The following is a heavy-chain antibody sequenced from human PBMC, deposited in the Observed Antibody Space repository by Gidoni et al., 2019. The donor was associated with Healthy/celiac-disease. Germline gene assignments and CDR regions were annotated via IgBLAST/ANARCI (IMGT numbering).Heavy chain of an antibody. D-gene: IGHD6-13*01. CDR2: ISSSSYI. V-gene: IGHV3-21*01. Sequence: EVQLVESGGGLVKPGGSLRLSYAASGFTFSSYSMNWVRQAPGKGLEWVSSISSSSYIYYADSVKGRFTISRDNAKNSLYLQMNSLRAEDTAVYYCARTRGGSSWYLGPLGYWGQGTLVTVSS. CDR3: ARTRGGSSWYLGPLGY. CDR1: GFTFSSYS. J-gene: IGHJ4*02.